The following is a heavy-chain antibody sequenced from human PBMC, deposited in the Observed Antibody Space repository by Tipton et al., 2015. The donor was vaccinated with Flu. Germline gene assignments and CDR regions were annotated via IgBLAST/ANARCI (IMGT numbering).Heavy chain of an antibody. Sequence: SLRLSCGASGFTFSNYAMTWVRQAPGKGLEWVSGISGNGQRTHYADSVKGRFTISRDNSKNTVYLQMDSLKAEDTALYYCAKDVVCLYYYNNGYYGALDSWGQGTLLTVSS. CDR3: AKDVVCLYYYNNGYYGALDS. J-gene: IGHJ4*02. CDR1: GFTFSNYA. CDR2: ISGNGQRT. D-gene: IGHD3-22*01. V-gene: IGHV3-23*01.